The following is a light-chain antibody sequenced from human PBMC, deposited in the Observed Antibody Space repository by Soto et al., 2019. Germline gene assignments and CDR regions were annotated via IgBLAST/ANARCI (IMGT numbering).Light chain of an antibody. J-gene: IGKJ1*01. CDR3: LQHNAHPWT. Sequence: DIQLTQSPSFLSASVGDRITITCRTSQDIRSYLVWYQQRPGTAPKVLISRASRLHTGVPSRVSGSGSGTEFTLTITSLEPEDFATYYCLQHNAHPWTFGQGTKVEI. CDR1: QDIRSY. CDR2: RAS. V-gene: IGKV1-9*01.